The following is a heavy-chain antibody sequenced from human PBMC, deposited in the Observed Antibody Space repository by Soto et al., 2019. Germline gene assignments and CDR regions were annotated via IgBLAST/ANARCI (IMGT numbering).Heavy chain of an antibody. CDR3: AKDLYYYGSGSFPYYFDY. V-gene: IGHV3-23*01. CDR1: GFSFSDYA. J-gene: IGHJ4*02. Sequence: EVHLLESGGGLVQPGGSLRLSCAASGFSFSDYAMSWVRQAPGKGLEWVSAISGSAGSTYYADSVKGRFTISRDNSKSTPYLQMNSLRAEYTALYYCAKDLYYYGSGSFPYYFDYWGQGTMVTVSS. CDR2: ISGSAGST. D-gene: IGHD3-10*01.